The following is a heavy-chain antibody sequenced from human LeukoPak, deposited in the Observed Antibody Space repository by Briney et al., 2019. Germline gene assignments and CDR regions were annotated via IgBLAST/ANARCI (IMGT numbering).Heavy chain of an antibody. V-gene: IGHV4-4*07. CDR2: MYGSGSS. Sequence: SETLSLTCTVSGGSISTYYWSWIRQPAGKGLEWIGRMYGSGSSNYSPTLRSRVSMSVDTSKNQISLNLNSVTAADTAMYYCARGIGSGKDYFDSWGQGTLVTVSS. J-gene: IGHJ4*02. CDR3: ARGIGSGKDYFDS. D-gene: IGHD3-10*01. CDR1: GGSISTYY.